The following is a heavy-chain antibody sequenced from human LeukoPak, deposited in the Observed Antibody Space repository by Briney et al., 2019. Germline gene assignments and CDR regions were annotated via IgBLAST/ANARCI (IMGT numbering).Heavy chain of an antibody. CDR2: ISSSSSYI. CDR3: ARIADSSGYYLFDY. Sequence: PGGSLRLSCAASGFTFSSYSMNWVRQAPGKGLEWVSSISSSSSYIYYADSVKGRFTISRDNAKNPLYLQMNSLRAEDTAVYYCARIADSSGYYLFDYWGQGTLVTVSS. D-gene: IGHD3-22*01. J-gene: IGHJ4*02. V-gene: IGHV3-21*01. CDR1: GFTFSSYS.